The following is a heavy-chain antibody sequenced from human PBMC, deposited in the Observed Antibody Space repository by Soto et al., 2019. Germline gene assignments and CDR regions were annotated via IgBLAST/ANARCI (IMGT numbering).Heavy chain of an antibody. V-gene: IGHV5-51*01. D-gene: IGHD3-3*01. Sequence: TGESLKISCKGSGYSFTNYCIGWVRQMPGNGLEWMGIIFPGDSETRYRPSFQGHVTISADKSISTAYLQWSSLKASDTAMYYCARQDDSGVDVWGQGTTVTVSS. CDR2: IFPGDSET. CDR3: ARQDDSGVDV. J-gene: IGHJ6*02. CDR1: GYSFTNYC.